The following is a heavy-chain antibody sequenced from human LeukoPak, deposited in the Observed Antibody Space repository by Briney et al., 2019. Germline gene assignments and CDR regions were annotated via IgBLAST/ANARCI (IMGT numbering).Heavy chain of an antibody. CDR1: GFTVSSKY. V-gene: IGHV3-66*01. D-gene: IGHD5-24*01. CDR2: IYSGGST. J-gene: IGHJ4*02. CDR3: ARESSGWLQLFDY. Sequence: GGSLRLSCAASGFTVSSKYMSWVRQAPGKGLEWVSVIYSGGSTYYADSVKGRFTISRDSSKNTVYLQMNSLRAEDTAVYYCARESSGWLQLFDYWGQGTLVTVFS.